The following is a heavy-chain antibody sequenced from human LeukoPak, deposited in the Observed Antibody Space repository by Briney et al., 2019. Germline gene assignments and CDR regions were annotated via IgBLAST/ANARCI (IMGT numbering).Heavy chain of an antibody. V-gene: IGHV3-21*01. CDR3: ARVGAGGIVGATIYFDY. Sequence: TGGSLRLSCAASGFTFSSYSMNWVRQAPGKGLEWVSSISSSSSYIYYADSVKGRFTISRDNAKNSLYLQMNSLRAEDTAVYYCARVGAGGIVGATIYFDYWGQGTLVTVSS. CDR1: GFTFSSYS. D-gene: IGHD1-26*01. CDR2: ISSSSSYI. J-gene: IGHJ4*02.